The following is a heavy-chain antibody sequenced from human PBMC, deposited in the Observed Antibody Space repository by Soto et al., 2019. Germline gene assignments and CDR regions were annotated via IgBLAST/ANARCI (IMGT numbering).Heavy chain of an antibody. V-gene: IGHV3-23*01. CDR3: ASNDDYGDYLFDY. J-gene: IGHJ4*02. CDR1: GFTFSSYA. D-gene: IGHD4-17*01. CDR2: ISGSGYRT. Sequence: EVQLLESGENLVQPGGSLRLSCAASGFTFSSYAMSWVRQAPGKGLEWVSSISGSGYRTYYADSVKGRLTISRDNSKNTLYLQMNSLRAEDTAVYYCASNDDYGDYLFDYWGQGTLVTVSS.